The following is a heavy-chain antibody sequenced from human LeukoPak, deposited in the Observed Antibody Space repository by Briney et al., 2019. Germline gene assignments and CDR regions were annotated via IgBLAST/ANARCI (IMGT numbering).Heavy chain of an antibody. J-gene: IGHJ6*03. CDR1: GGSISSGSYF. Sequence: PSETLSLTCTVSGGSISSGSYFWGWIRQPPGKGLEWIGSIYYSGSTYYNPSLKSRVTISIGTSKKQFFLKLSSVTAADTAVYYCARHAGRRWLRTELRGGAYYYYYMDVWGKGTTVTISS. CDR2: IYYSGST. CDR3: ARHAGRRWLRTELRGGAYYYYYMDV. V-gene: IGHV4-39*01. D-gene: IGHD5-12*01.